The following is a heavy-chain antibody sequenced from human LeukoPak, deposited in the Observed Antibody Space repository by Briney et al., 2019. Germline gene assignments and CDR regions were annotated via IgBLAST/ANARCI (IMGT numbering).Heavy chain of an antibody. CDR3: AREGENCSSSSCYPKPLDY. CDR1: GGSFSGYY. D-gene: IGHD2-2*01. CDR2: INHSGSA. V-gene: IGHV4-34*01. Sequence: SETLSLTCAVYGGSFSGYYWSWIRRPPGKGLEWIGEINHSGSANYDPSLKSRVTISVDTSKNQFSLKLSSVTAADTAVYYSAREGENCSSSSCYPKPLDYWGQGTLVTVSS. J-gene: IGHJ4*02.